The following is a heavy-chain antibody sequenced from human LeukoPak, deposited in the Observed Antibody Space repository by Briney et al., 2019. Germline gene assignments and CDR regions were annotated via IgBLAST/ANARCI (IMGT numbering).Heavy chain of an antibody. J-gene: IGHJ6*03. CDR3: AVMATTDSYYYYSYMDV. D-gene: IGHD5-24*01. CDR1: GGTFSSYA. CDR2: IIPIFGTA. V-gene: IGHV1-69*06. Sequence: ASVKVSCKASGGTFSSYAISWVRQAPGQGLEWMGGIIPIFGTANYAQKFQGRVTITADKSTSTAYMELSSLRSEDTAVYYCAVMATTDSYYYYSYMDVWGKGTTVTVSS.